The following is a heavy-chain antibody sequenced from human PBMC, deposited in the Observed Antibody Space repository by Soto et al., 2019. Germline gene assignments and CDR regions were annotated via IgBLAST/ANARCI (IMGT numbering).Heavy chain of an antibody. CDR2: IYPGDSDT. J-gene: IGHJ4*02. V-gene: IGHV5-51*01. Sequence: GESLKISCTGSGDTFIDYWIGWVRQMTEKGLEWMGIIYPGDSDTRYSPSFQGRVSISADKSISTAYLQWSSLKASDTAIYYCARFSSGYYSDSSGHPGFDYWGQGTRVTVSS. CDR1: GDTFIDYW. D-gene: IGHD3-22*01. CDR3: ARFSSGYYSDSSGHPGFDY.